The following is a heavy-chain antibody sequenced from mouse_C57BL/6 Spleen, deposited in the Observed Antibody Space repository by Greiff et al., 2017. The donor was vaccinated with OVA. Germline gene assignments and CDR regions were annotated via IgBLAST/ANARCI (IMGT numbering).Heavy chain of an antibody. Sequence: VQLQQPGAELVRPGTSVKLSCKASGYTFTSYWMHWVKQRPGQGLEWIGVIDPSDSYTNYNQKFKGKATLTVDTSSSTAYMQLSSLTSEDSAVYYCAPTTGNFDCWGQGTTLTVAS. D-gene: IGHD1-1*01. CDR3: APTTGNFDC. CDR1: GYTFTSYW. V-gene: IGHV1-59*01. J-gene: IGHJ2*01. CDR2: IDPSDSYT.